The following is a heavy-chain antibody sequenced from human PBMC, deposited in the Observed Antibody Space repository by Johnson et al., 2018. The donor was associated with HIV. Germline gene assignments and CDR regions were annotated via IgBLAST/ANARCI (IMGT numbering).Heavy chain of an antibody. D-gene: IGHD1-26*01. CDR2: ISWNSGSI. CDR1: GFTFDDYA. V-gene: IGHV3-9*01. Sequence: QLVESGGGLVQPGRSLRLSCAASGFTFDDYAMHWVRQAPGKGLEWVSGISWNSGSIGYADSVKGRFTISRDNAKNSLYLQMNSLRAEDTAVYCCAKGGQWELLAAFDIWGQGTMVTVSS. J-gene: IGHJ3*02. CDR3: AKGGQWELLAAFDI.